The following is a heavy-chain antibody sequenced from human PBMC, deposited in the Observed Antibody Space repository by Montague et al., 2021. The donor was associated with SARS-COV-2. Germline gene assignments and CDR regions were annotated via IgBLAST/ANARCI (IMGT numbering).Heavy chain of an antibody. V-gene: IGHV6-1*01. CDR2: SYFLFERNN. J-gene: IGHJ4*02. CDR1: GDSVAVVGLR. CDR3: VRYSGWFYFDF. Sequence: CAISGDSVAVVGLRCRWVKHTPESHSRQLLVSYFLFERNNDYAPSVRGRLTVNPDASKNEFSLELNYVTPEDTVVYYCVRYSGWFYFDFWGQGTLVTVS. D-gene: IGHD6-19*01.